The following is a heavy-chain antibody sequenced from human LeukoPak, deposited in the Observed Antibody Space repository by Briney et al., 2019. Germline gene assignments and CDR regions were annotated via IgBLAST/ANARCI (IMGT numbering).Heavy chain of an antibody. V-gene: IGHV3-66*01. D-gene: IGHD6-19*01. Sequence: PGGSLRLSCAASGFTVSTNYMSWVRQTPGKGLEWVSVIYSGGTTYYAASAKGRFTISRDNSKNTLYLQMNSLRAEDTAVYYCARDRGSGWYRSCDYWREGTLLSVSS. CDR2: IYSGGTT. J-gene: IGHJ4*02. CDR3: ARDRGSGWYRSCDY. CDR1: GFTVSTNY.